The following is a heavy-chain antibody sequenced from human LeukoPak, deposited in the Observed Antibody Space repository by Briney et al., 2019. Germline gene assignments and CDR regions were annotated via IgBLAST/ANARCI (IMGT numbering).Heavy chain of an antibody. CDR3: ARTYYYGSGSYDPPYY. CDR1: GYTFTGYY. CDR2: RNPNSGGT. D-gene: IGHD3-10*01. J-gene: IGHJ4*02. V-gene: IGHV1-2*02. Sequence: ASVKVSCKDSGYTFTGYYMDWVRQAPGQGLEWMGWRNPNSGGTNYAQKFQGRVTMTRDTSISTAYMELSRLRSDDTAVYYCARTYYYGSGSYDPPYYWGQGTLVTVSS.